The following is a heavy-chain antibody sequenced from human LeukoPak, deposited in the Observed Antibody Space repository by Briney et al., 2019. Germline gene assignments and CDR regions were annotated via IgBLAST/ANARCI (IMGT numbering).Heavy chain of an antibody. J-gene: IGHJ4*02. Sequence: ASVTVSFKASGYTFTGYYMHWVRQAPGQGLEWMGWINPNSGGTNYAQKFQGRVTMTRDTSISTAYMELSRLRSDDTDVYDCAGGVDDSSGYYDLSDYWGQGTLVTVSS. CDR1: GYTFTGYY. V-gene: IGHV1-2*02. D-gene: IGHD3-22*01. CDR3: AGGVDDSSGYYDLSDY. CDR2: INPNSGGT.